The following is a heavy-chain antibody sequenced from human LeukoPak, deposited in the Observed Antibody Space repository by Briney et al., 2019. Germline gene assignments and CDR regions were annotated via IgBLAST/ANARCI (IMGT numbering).Heavy chain of an antibody. CDR3: AKDISGSGSPNWFDP. D-gene: IGHD3-10*01. Sequence: GGSLRLSCAASGFTFSSYGMHWVRQAPGKGLEWVAVISYDGSNKFYADSVKGRFTISRDNSKNTLYLQMNSLRAEDTALYYCAKDISGSGSPNWFDPWGQGTLVTVSS. CDR2: ISYDGSNK. J-gene: IGHJ5*02. V-gene: IGHV3-30*18. CDR1: GFTFSSYG.